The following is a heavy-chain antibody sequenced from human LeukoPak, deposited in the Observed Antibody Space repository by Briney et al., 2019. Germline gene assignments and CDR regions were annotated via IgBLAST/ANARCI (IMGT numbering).Heavy chain of an antibody. V-gene: IGHV3-30*03. CDR2: ISYDGSNK. CDR3: ARGYCSGGSCYSVYYYYYYMDV. Sequence: SGGSLRLSCAASGFTFSSYGMHWVRQAPGKGLEWVAVISYDGSNKYYADSVKGRFTISRDNSKNTLYLQMNSLRAEDTAVYYCARGYCSGGSCYSVYYYYYYMDVWGKGTTVTVSS. D-gene: IGHD2-15*01. CDR1: GFTFSSYG. J-gene: IGHJ6*03.